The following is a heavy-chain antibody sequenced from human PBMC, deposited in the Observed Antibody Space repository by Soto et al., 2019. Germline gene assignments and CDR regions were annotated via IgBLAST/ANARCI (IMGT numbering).Heavy chain of an antibody. D-gene: IGHD4-17*01. J-gene: IGHJ4*02. CDR3: ARGVTTVTTFDY. Sequence: TLSLTCAVSGGSISSGGYSCNWIRQPPGKGLEWIGYIYHSGSTYYNPSLKSRVTISVDRSKNQFSLKLSSVTAADTAVYYLARGVTTVTTFDYWGQGTLVTVSS. V-gene: IGHV4-30-2*01. CDR1: GGSISSGGYS. CDR2: IYHSGST.